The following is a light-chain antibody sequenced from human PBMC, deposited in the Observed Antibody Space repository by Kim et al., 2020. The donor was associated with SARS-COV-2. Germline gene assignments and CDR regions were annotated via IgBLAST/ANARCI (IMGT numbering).Light chain of an antibody. Sequence: ALGQTARITCGGNNIGSKNVHWYQQKPGQAPVLVIYRDSNRPSGLPERFSGSNSGNTATLTISRAQAGDEADYYCQVWDSSTARVVFGGGTQLTVL. CDR3: QVWDSSTARVV. CDR2: RDS. CDR1: NIGSKN. V-gene: IGLV3-9*01. J-gene: IGLJ2*01.